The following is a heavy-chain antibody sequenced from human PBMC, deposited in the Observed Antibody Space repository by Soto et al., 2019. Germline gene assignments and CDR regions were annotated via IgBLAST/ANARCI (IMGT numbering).Heavy chain of an antibody. CDR3: TTGVRNDFWSEFNY. D-gene: IGHD3-3*01. CDR2: IKSKTDGGTT. J-gene: IGHJ4*02. CDR1: GFTFSNAW. V-gene: IGHV3-15*07. Sequence: GGSLRLSCAASGFTFSNAWMNWVRQAPGKGLEWVGRIKSKTDGGTTDYAAPVKGRFTISRDDSKNTLYLQMNSLKTEDTAVYYCTTGVRNDFWSEFNYWGQGTLVTVSS.